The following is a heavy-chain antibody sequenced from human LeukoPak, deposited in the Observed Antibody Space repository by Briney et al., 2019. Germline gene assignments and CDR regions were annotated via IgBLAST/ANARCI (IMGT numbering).Heavy chain of an antibody. CDR3: ASSGTNFDY. V-gene: IGHV4-34*01. CDR1: GGSFSGYY. Sequence: SETLSLTCAVYGGSFSGYYWSWIRQPPGKGLEWIGEINHSGSTNYNPSLKSRVTISVDTSKNQFSLKLSSVTAADTAVYHCASSGTNFDYWGQGTLVTVSS. D-gene: IGHD1-26*01. CDR2: INHSGST. J-gene: IGHJ4*02.